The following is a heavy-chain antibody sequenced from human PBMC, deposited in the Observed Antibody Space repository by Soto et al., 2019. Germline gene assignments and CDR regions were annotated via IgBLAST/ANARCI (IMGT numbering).Heavy chain of an antibody. CDR3: ASYCSGGSCYTLYAFDI. Sequence: TLSLTCTVSGGSISSSSYYWGWNRQPPGKGLEWIGSIYYSGSTYYNPSLKSRVTISVDTSKNQFSLKLSSVTAADTAVYYCASYCSGGSCYTLYAFDIWGQGTMVTV. CDR1: GGSISSSSYY. D-gene: IGHD2-15*01. V-gene: IGHV4-39*01. CDR2: IYYSGST. J-gene: IGHJ3*02.